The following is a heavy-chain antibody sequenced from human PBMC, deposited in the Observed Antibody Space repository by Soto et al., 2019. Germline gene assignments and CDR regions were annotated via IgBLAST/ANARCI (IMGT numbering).Heavy chain of an antibody. CDR2: INHNGST. Sequence: SETLSLTCAFYGGSFSGYYWTLIRQPPGTGLEWIGEINHNGSTKYNPSLTSRLTIQVDTPKTQFSLKLTSVPAADTLVYYCARDKITGLFDYWGQEPLVTVS. V-gene: IGHV4-34*01. CDR1: GGSFSGYY. CDR3: ARDKITGLFDY. D-gene: IGHD3-16*01. J-gene: IGHJ4*02.